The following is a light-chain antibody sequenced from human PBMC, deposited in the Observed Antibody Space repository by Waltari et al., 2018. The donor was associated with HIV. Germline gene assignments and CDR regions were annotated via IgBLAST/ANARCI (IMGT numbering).Light chain of an antibody. CDR2: LAG. J-gene: IGKJ5*01. CDR1: QSLLHRNGTNY. V-gene: IGKV2-28*01. Sequence: DIVMTQSPLSLPVTPGQPDSISCRSTQSLLHRNGTNYLNWYVQKPGQSPQLVIYLAGNRASGVPDRFRGSGSGTDFSLKISRVEAEDVGVYYCMQALQTAITFGQGTRLEIK. CDR3: MQALQTAIT.